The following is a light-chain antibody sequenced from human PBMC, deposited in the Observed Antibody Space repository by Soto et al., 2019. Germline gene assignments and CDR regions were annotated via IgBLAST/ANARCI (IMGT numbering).Light chain of an antibody. V-gene: IGLV2-8*01. J-gene: IGLJ1*01. CDR1: SSDIGAYIY. Sequence: QSALTQPPSASGPPGQSVTISCTGTSSDIGAYIYVSWYQQHPGKAPKLMISEVSRRPSGVPERFSGSKSGNTASLTVSGLQADDEAHYYCSSYAGSNNFVFGTGTKV. CDR3: SSYAGSNNFV. CDR2: EVS.